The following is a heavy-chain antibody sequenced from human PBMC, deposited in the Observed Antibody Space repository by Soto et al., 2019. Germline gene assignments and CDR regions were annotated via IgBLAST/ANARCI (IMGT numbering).Heavy chain of an antibody. CDR3: ARDGLGYSYGYDAWAFDDYYYGMDV. Sequence: QVQLVESGGGVVQPGRSLRLSCAASGFTFSSYGMHWVRQAPGKGLEWVAVIWYDGSNKYYADSVKGRFTISRDNSKNTLYLQMNSLRAEDTAVYYCARDGLGYSYGYDAWAFDDYYYGMDVWGQGTTVTVSS. V-gene: IGHV3-33*01. J-gene: IGHJ6*02. CDR1: GFTFSSYG. D-gene: IGHD5-18*01. CDR2: IWYDGSNK.